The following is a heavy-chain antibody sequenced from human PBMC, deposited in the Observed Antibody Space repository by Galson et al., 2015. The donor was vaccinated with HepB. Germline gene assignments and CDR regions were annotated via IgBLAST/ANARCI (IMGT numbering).Heavy chain of an antibody. D-gene: IGHD3-3*01. J-gene: IGHJ4*02. CDR1: GYSFTSYW. V-gene: IGHV5-10-1*01. Sequence: QSGAEVKKPGESLRISCKGSGYSFTSYWISWVRQMPGKGLEWMGRIDPSDSYTNYSPSFQGHVTISADKSISTAYLQWSSLKASDTAMYYCARHFAYYDFWSGNPLRYWGQGTLVTVSS. CDR2: IDPSDSYT. CDR3: ARHFAYYDFWSGNPLRY.